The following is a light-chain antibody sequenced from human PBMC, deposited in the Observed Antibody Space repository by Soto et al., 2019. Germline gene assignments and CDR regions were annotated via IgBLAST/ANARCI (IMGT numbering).Light chain of an antibody. CDR1: SSDVGGYNL. Sequence: QSPLTQPACVSGSPGQSITISCTGTSSDVGGYNLVSWYQQYPDKAPKLMIFDVNTRPSGVSNRFSGSKSGNTASLTISGLQAEDEADYYCSSYKSSSTLPYVFGTGTKVTVL. CDR2: DVN. V-gene: IGLV2-14*01. J-gene: IGLJ1*01. CDR3: SSYKSSSTLPYV.